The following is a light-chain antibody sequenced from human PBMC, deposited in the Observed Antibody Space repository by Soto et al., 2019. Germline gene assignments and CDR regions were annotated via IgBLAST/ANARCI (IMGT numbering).Light chain of an antibody. CDR3: SSYTSSSTDV. Sequence: QSALTQPASVSGSPGQSITISCTGTSSDVGGYNYVSWYQQHPGKAPKLMIYDVSNRPSGVSNRFSGSKSGNTASLTISGLQAVEEADYYCSSYTSSSTDVFGTGTKVTVL. CDR2: DVS. J-gene: IGLJ1*01. V-gene: IGLV2-14*01. CDR1: SSDVGGYNY.